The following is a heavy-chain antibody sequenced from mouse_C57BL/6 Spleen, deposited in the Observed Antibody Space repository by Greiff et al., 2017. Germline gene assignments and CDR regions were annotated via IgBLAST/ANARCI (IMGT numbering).Heavy chain of an antibody. CDR1: GFTFSDYY. Sequence: EVKVVESEGGLVQPGSSMKLSCTASGFTFSDYYMAWVRQVPEKGLEWVANINYDGSSTYYLDSLKSRFIISRDNAKNILYLQMSSLKSEDTATYYCAREKYYGSSYGYAMDYWGQGTSVTVSS. D-gene: IGHD1-1*01. J-gene: IGHJ4*01. CDR2: INYDGSST. CDR3: AREKYYGSSYGYAMDY. V-gene: IGHV5-16*01.